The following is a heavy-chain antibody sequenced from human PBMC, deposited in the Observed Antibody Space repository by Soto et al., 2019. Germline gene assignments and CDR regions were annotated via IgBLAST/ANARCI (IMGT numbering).Heavy chain of an antibody. CDR1: GGFISRYL. V-gene: IGHV4-59*01. CDR3: ARDLEREGLDVFYI. J-gene: IGHJ3*02. D-gene: IGHD1-1*01. CDR2: IYYSGST. Sequence: TSSLTCAVSGGFISRYLWCWSWLPPGKGLEWIGYIYYSGSTNYNPSLKSRVTISVDTSKNQFSLKLSSVTAADTAVYYCARDLEREGLDVFYIWGQGSMVLVS.